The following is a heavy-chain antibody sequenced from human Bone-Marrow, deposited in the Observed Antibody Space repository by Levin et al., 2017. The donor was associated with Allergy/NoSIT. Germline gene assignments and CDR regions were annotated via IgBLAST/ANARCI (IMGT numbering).Heavy chain of an antibody. Sequence: SQTLSLTCTVSGGSISSGDYYWSWIRQPPGKGLEWIGYIYYSGSTYYNPSLKSRVTISVDTSKNQFSLKLSSVTAADTAVYYCARGPGYCSSTSCYSSGWSFDYWGQGTLVTVSS. CDR2: IYYSGST. CDR3: ARGPGYCSSTSCYSSGWSFDY. V-gene: IGHV4-30-4*01. D-gene: IGHD2-2*02. J-gene: IGHJ4*02. CDR1: GGSISSGDYY.